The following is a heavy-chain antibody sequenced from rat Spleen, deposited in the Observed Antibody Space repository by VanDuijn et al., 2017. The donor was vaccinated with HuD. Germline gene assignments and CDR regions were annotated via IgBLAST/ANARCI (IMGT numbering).Heavy chain of an antibody. V-gene: IGHV5S13*01. D-gene: IGHD1-12*02. CDR2: ITNTDGNT. J-gene: IGHJ2*01. CDR3: ARHGFTMMALMTTCFDD. CDR1: GFTFSNYD. Sequence: EVQLVESGGGLVQPGRSMKLSCAASGFTFSNYDMAWVRQAPGRGLEWVASITNTDGNTYYPDSVKGRFTISRDNVKNTQYLQMDSLRSEDTATYYCARHGFTMMALMTTCFDDWGQGVMVTVSS.